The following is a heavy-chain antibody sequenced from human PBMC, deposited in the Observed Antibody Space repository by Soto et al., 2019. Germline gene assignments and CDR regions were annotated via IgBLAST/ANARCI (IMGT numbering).Heavy chain of an antibody. V-gene: IGHV4-34*01. Sequence: SETLSLTCAVYGGSFTDDYWSWMRQPPGKGLEWIGEVHYSGSTKYNPSLKSRATISIDTSKNQFSLKLSSTTAADTAVYYCGRGSNYHWNVWGQGALVTVSS. CDR1: GGSFTDDY. J-gene: IGHJ4*02. CDR3: GRGSNYHWNV. CDR2: VHYSGST. D-gene: IGHD1-1*01.